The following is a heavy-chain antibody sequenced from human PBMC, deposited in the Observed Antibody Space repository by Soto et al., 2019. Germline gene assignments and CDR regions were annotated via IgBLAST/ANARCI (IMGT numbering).Heavy chain of an antibody. CDR2: IYYSGST. Sequence: SETLSLTCTVSGGSISSYYWSWIRQPPGKGLEWIGYIYYSGSTNYNPSLKSRVTISVDTSKNQFSLKLSSVTAADTAVYYCAREKEYNWFDPWGQGTLVTVSS. V-gene: IGHV4-59*01. J-gene: IGHJ5*02. CDR1: GGSISSYY. CDR3: AREKEYNWFDP.